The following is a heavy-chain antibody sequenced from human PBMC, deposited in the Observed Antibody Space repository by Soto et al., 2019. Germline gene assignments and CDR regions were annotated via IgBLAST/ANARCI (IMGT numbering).Heavy chain of an antibody. J-gene: IGHJ4*02. D-gene: IGHD3-10*01. CDR2: IYDSGKT. CDR3: ARGPTSDKVDY. V-gene: IGHV4-30-4*01. Sequence: ASETLSLTCTVSGGSINSADYYWSWIRQPPGEGLEWIGHIYDSGKTYTNPSLQSQVTMSVDTSKTQFSLRLTSVTAADTAVYYCARGPTSDKVDYWGQGTLVTVSS. CDR1: GGSINSADYY.